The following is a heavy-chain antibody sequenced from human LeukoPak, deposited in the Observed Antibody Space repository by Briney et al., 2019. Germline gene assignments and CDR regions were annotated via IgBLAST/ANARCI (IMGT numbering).Heavy chain of an antibody. CDR2: IIPIFGTP. D-gene: IGHD3-16*01. CDR3: AKQGAVRQDYYMDV. J-gene: IGHJ6*03. CDR1: GGSFSSYA. Sequence: SVNVSCKPSGGSFSSYAITWVRQAPGQGLEWMGRIIPIFGTPTYAQKFQGRVTITADMGSNTAYLELTSLTSEDTARYFCAKQGAVRQDYYMDVWGNGTTVLVSS. V-gene: IGHV1-69*06.